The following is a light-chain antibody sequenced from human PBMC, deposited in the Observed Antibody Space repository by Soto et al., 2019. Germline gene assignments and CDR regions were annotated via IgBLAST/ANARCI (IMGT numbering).Light chain of an antibody. CDR1: QSLLHSNGYNY. CDR3: MQALQTPIT. CDR2: LAS. V-gene: IGKV2-28*01. J-gene: IGKJ5*01. Sequence: DIVMTQSPLSLLVTPGEPASISCSSIQSLLHSNGYNYLDWYLQKPGQSPDLLIYLASNRAFGVPDRFRGSGSGTDFTLKISRVEAEDVGIYYCMQALQTPITFGQGTRVEIK.